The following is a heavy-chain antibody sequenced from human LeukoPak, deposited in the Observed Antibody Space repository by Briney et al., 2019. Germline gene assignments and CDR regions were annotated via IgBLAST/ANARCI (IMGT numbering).Heavy chain of an antibody. D-gene: IGHD3-22*01. CDR2: IYPGDSDT. Sequence: PGASLQISCKGSGSIFTSYWIGWVRQLPGKGLEWMGIIYPGDSDTRYSPSFQGQVTISADKSINTAYLQWSSLKASDTAMYYCARHASDSSGYFDYWGQGTLVTVSS. CDR1: GSIFTSYW. V-gene: IGHV5-51*01. CDR3: ARHASDSSGYFDY. J-gene: IGHJ4*02.